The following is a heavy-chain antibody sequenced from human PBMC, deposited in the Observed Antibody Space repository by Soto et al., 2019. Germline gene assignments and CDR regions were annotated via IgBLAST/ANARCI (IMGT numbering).Heavy chain of an antibody. CDR3: ARVGRVMIFGVVGRTRYGLDV. J-gene: IGHJ6*02. Sequence: SETLSLTCDVSGGSFSDYYWTWIRQSPGKGLEWIGEINRIGNTNYNSSLQSRVAISIDTSKNQFSLKLNSVTAADTAVYYCARVGRVMIFGVVGRTRYGLDVWGQGTTVTVSS. CDR2: INRIGNT. V-gene: IGHV4-34*01. D-gene: IGHD3-3*01. CDR1: GGSFSDYY.